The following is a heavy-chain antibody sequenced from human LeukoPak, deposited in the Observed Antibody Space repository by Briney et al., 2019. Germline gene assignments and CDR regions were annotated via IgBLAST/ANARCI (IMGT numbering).Heavy chain of an antibody. CDR2: IKHDESEK. Sequence: QTGGSLRLSCEASGFTFSSYWMSWVRQAPGKGLEWVANIKHDESEKNYVDSVKGRFTISRDNAKNSLYLQMNSLRAEDTAVYYCARGGYNFGYWGQGTLLTVSS. J-gene: IGHJ4*02. D-gene: IGHD5-18*01. CDR3: ARGGYNFGY. V-gene: IGHV3-7*05. CDR1: GFTFSSYW.